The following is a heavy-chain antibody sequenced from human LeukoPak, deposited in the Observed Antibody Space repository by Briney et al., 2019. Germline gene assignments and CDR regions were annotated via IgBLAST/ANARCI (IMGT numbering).Heavy chain of an antibody. Sequence: GGSLRLSCASSGFTFSNYGMSWVRQAPGKGLEWVSAISGSGSTTYYADSVKGRFTISRDNSKNTLYLQMNSLRAEETAVYYCAKDSAHCSSSSCYEEGFDYWGQGTLVTVSS. CDR1: GFTFSNYG. J-gene: IGHJ4*02. CDR2: ISGSGSTT. D-gene: IGHD2-2*01. V-gene: IGHV3-23*01. CDR3: AKDSAHCSSSSCYEEGFDY.